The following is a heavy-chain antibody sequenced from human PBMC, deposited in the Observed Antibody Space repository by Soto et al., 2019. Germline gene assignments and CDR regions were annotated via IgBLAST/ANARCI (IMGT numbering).Heavy chain of an antibody. V-gene: IGHV3-23*01. J-gene: IGHJ4*02. D-gene: IGHD6-19*01. CDR1: GFAFNNYG. Sequence: GGSLRLSCTVSGFAFNNYGINWVRQAPGKGLEWVSGISDSGSNTYYAGSVKGRFTISRDNSKNTVYLHMNSLRVEDTAVYYCAKPGYLEQWLIRGYFDYWGQGALVTVSS. CDR3: AKPGYLEQWLIRGYFDY. CDR2: ISDSGSNT.